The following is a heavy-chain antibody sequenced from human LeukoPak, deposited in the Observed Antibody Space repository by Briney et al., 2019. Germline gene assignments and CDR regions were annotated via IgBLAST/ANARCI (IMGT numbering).Heavy chain of an antibody. V-gene: IGHV4-4*07. D-gene: IGHD6-13*01. CDR3: ARSYSSTWYFDY. CDR1: GGSISSYH. J-gene: IGHJ4*02. Sequence: SETLSLTCSVSGGSISSYHWSWIRQPAGTGLEWIGRMYTSGSTSYNPSLKSRVTLSLDTSKNQFSLKLNSVTAADTAVYYCARSYSSTWYFDYWGQGTLVTVSS. CDR2: MYTSGST.